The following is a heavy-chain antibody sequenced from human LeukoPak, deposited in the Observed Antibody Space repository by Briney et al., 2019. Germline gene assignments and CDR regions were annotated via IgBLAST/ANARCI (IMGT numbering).Heavy chain of an antibody. D-gene: IGHD3-10*01. CDR1: GGSISSGDYY. V-gene: IGHV4-30-4*01. Sequence: PSETLSLTCTVSGGSISSGDYYWSWIRQPPGTGLEWIGYIYYSGSTYYNPSLKSRVTISVDTSKNQFSLKLSSVTAADTAVYYCARGTSGVYYGSGTFDYWGQGTLVTVSP. CDR2: IYYSGST. J-gene: IGHJ4*02. CDR3: ARGTSGVYYGSGTFDY.